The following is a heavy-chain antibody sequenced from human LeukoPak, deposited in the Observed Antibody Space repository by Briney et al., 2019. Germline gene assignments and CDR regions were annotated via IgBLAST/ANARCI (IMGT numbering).Heavy chain of an antibody. CDR1: GFTFNSYW. J-gene: IGHJ4*02. Sequence: PGGSLRLSXAASGFTFNSYWMHWVRQAPGKGLVWVSRIGTDGRSSNYADSVKGRFTISRDNAKNALYLQMNSLRVEDTAVYYCVRGMGDWGQGTLVTVSS. V-gene: IGHV3-74*01. D-gene: IGHD1-26*01. CDR2: IGTDGRSS. CDR3: VRGMGD.